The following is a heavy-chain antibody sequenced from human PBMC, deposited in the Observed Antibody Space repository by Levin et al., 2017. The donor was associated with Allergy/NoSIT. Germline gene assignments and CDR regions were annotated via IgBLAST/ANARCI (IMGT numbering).Heavy chain of an antibody. CDR3: ARGYCSSSTNCYRMFDN. V-gene: IGHV3-48*01. Sequence: PGGSLRLSCAASGFTFISYSMNWVRQAPGKGLEWVSYISSSSSTIYYADSVKGRFTISRDNAKNSLYLQMNSLRAEDTAVYYCARGYCSSSTNCYRMFDNWGQGTLVTVSS. D-gene: IGHD2-2*01. J-gene: IGHJ4*02. CDR1: GFTFISYS. CDR2: ISSSSSTI.